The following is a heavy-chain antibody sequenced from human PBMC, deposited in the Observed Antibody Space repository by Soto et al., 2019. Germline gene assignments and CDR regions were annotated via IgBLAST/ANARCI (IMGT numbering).Heavy chain of an antibody. CDR3: ARIAVAGTGNFDY. D-gene: IGHD6-19*01. V-gene: IGHV1-3*01. J-gene: IGHJ4*02. Sequence: QVQLVQSGAEVKKPGASVKVSCKASGYTFTSYAMHWVRQAPGQRLEWMGWINAGNGNTKYSQKFQGRVTITRDTSASKAYMELSSLRSEDTAVYYCARIAVAGTGNFDYWGQGTLVTVSS. CDR1: GYTFTSYA. CDR2: INAGNGNT.